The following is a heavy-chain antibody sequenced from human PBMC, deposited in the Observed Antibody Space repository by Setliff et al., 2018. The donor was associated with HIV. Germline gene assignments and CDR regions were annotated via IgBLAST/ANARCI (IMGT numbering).Heavy chain of an antibody. V-gene: IGHV3-48*03. D-gene: IGHD1-26*01. CDR2: ISSSGSTI. J-gene: IGHJ4*02. Sequence: GGSLRLSCAASGFTFSGYEMNWVRQAPGKGLEWVSHISSSGSTIYYADSVKGLFTISRDNAKNSLFLQMNSLRAEDTAVYYCARSSTLPWELPYFDYWGQGTLVTVSS. CDR1: GFTFSGYE. CDR3: ARSSTLPWELPYFDY.